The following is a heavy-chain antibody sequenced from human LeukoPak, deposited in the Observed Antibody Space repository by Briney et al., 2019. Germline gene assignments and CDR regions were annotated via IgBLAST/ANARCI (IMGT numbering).Heavy chain of an antibody. J-gene: IGHJ4*02. Sequence: SETLSLTCTVSGGSISSYYWSWIRQPAGKGLEWIGRIYTSGSTNYNPSLKSRVTRSVDTSKNQFSLKLRSVTAADKARYHCPGDTVGATTFDYWGQETLVTVSS. D-gene: IGHD1-26*01. CDR1: GGSISSYY. V-gene: IGHV4-4*07. CDR3: PGDTVGATTFDY. CDR2: IYTSGST.